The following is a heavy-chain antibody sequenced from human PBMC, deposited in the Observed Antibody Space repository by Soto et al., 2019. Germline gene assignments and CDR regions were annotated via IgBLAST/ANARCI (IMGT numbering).Heavy chain of an antibody. D-gene: IGHD3-10*01. CDR2: VGGGGGTT. CDR1: GFSFSSYA. J-gene: IGHJ4*02. Sequence: GGSLRLSCTASGFSFSSYAMSWVRQAPGGGLEWVSFVGGGGGTTFSADSVKGRFTISRDNSKNTVYLQMSSLRPEDTAIYYCTKSQGPVRNLNPYTPPSSSFYFDIWGQGTQVTVSS. CDR3: TKSQGPVRNLNPYTPPSSSFYFDI. V-gene: IGHV3-23*01.